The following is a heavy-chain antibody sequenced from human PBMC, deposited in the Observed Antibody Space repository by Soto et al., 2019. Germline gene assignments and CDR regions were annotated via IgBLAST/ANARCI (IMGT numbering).Heavy chain of an antibody. D-gene: IGHD3-22*01. CDR3: ARDYYKYYDSSGYYRSPAY. Sequence: LSCAASGFVFIDYYMSWIRQAPGKGLEWVSYISGSGTTAYYADSVRGRFTISRDNAKNSLYLQMNSLRAEDTAVYYCARDYYKYYDSSGYYRSPAYWGQGTLVTVSS. CDR1: GFVFIDYY. V-gene: IGHV3-11*01. CDR2: ISGSGTTA. J-gene: IGHJ4*02.